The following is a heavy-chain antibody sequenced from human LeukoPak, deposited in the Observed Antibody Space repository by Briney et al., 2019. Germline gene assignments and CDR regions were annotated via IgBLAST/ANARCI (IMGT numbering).Heavy chain of an antibody. D-gene: IGHD2-8*02. J-gene: IGHJ4*02. CDR3: ARFDGGVFDY. V-gene: IGHV4-30-2*01. CDR1: GGSISSGGYS. Sequence: SETLSLTCIVSGGSISSGGYSWSWIRQPPGKGLEWIGYIYHSGSTYYNPSLKSRVTISVDRSKNQFSLKLSSVTAADTAVYYCARFDGGVFDYWGQGTLVTVSS. CDR2: IYHSGST.